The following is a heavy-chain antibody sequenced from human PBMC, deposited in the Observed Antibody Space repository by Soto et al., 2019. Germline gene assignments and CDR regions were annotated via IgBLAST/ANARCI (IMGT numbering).Heavy chain of an antibody. CDR2: IYYSGST. D-gene: IGHD4-17*01. J-gene: IGHJ4*02. CDR3: ARNFYGDYASFDY. V-gene: IGHV4-61*01. Sequence: SETLSLTCTVSGGSVSSGSYYWSWIRQPPGKGLEWIGYIYYSGSTNYNPSLKSRVTISVDTSKNQFSLKLSSVTAADTAVYYCARNFYGDYASFDYWGQGTLVTV. CDR1: GGSVSSGSYY.